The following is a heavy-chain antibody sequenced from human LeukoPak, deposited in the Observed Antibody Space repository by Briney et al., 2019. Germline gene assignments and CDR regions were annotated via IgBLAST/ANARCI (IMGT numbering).Heavy chain of an antibody. Sequence: SETLSLTCAVYGGSFSGYYWSWIRQPPGKGLEWIGYIYYSGSTNYNPSLKSRVTISVDTSKNQFSLKLSSVTAADTAVYYCARVRGYSYGIDYWGQGTLVTVSS. V-gene: IGHV4-59*08. J-gene: IGHJ4*02. CDR3: ARVRGYSYGIDY. CDR1: GGSFSGYY. CDR2: IYYSGST. D-gene: IGHD5-18*01.